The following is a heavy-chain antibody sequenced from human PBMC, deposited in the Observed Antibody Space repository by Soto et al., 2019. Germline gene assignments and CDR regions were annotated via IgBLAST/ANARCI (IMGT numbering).Heavy chain of an antibody. Sequence: QVQLQESGPGLVKPSQTLSLTCTVSGGSISSGGYYWSWIRQPPGKGLEWIGCIYYSGSTYYNPYLKRRATLSVDTSKNQCAVKLRSVTAAETGVYYCAGVSLRFGESRHDNWFGPWGQGTPVTVSS. CDR2: IYYSGST. J-gene: IGHJ5*02. V-gene: IGHV4-31*03. CDR3: AGVSLRFGESRHDNWFGP. D-gene: IGHD3-10*01. CDR1: GGSISSGGYY.